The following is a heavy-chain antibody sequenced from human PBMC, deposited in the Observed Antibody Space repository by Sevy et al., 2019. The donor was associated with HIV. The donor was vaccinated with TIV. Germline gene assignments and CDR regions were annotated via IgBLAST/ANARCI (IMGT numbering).Heavy chain of an antibody. Sequence: ASVKVSCKVSGSTLTNLSMHWVRQAPGKGLEWMGTFDPEDGETLYAQKFQVRVTMTEDTSTDTAYMELSSLRSEDTAVYYCATTKDYYEDNGDPFDYWGQGTLVTVSS. CDR1: GSTLTNLS. V-gene: IGHV1-24*01. CDR2: FDPEDGET. J-gene: IGHJ4*02. CDR3: ATTKDYYEDNGDPFDY. D-gene: IGHD3-22*01.